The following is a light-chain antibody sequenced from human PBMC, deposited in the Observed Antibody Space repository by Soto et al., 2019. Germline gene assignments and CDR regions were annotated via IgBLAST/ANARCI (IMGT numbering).Light chain of an antibody. CDR2: GAY. J-gene: IGKJ1*01. CDR1: QSVSSSH. CDR3: QQYGTSPPWT. V-gene: IGKV3-20*01. Sequence: EIVLTQSPCTLSFSPVESATLSCRASQSVSSSHLAWYQQKPGQAPRLLISGAYSRATGIPDRFSGSGSGTDFTLTISRLEPEDFAVYYCQQYGTSPPWTFGQGTKVDI.